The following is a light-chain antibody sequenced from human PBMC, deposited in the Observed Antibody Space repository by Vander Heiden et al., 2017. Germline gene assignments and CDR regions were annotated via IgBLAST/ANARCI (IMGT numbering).Light chain of an antibody. CDR1: QSVSSSY. J-gene: IGKJ1*01. CDR2: GAS. CDR3: QQDGSSQT. Sequence: TQSPGTLSLSPGERATLSCRASQSVSSSYLAWYLQKPGQAPRLLIYGASSRATGIPDRFSGSGSGTDFTLTISRLEPEDFAVYYCQQDGSSQTFGQGTKVEIK. V-gene: IGKV3-20*01.